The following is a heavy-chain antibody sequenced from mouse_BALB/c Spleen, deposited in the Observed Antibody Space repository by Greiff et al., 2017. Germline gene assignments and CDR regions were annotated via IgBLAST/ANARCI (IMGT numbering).Heavy chain of an antibody. CDR1: GFTFSDYY. CDR3: ARGLLWYYFDY. D-gene: IGHD2-10*01. J-gene: IGHJ2*01. CDR2: ISDGGSYT. Sequence: EVKVVESGGGLVKPGGSLKLSCAASGFTFSDYYMYWVRQTPEKRLEWVATISDGGSYTYYPDSVKGRFTISRENAKNNLYLQMSSLKSEDTAMYYCARGLLWYYFDYWGQGTTLTVSS. V-gene: IGHV5-4*02.